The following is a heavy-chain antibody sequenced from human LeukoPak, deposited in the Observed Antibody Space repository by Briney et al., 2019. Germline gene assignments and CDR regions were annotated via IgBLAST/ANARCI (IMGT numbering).Heavy chain of an antibody. Sequence: GGSLRLSCAASGFTVSSNYMSWVRQAPGKGLEWVSAISGSGGSTYYADSVKGRFTISRDNSKNTLYLQMNSLRAEDTAVYYCAKRMRGSSGYYQGNYYGMDVWGQGTTVTVSS. D-gene: IGHD3-22*01. J-gene: IGHJ6*02. CDR1: GFTVSSNY. CDR3: AKRMRGSSGYYQGNYYGMDV. CDR2: ISGSGGST. V-gene: IGHV3-23*01.